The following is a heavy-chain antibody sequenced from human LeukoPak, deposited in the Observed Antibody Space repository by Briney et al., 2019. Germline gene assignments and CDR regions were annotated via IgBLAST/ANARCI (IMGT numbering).Heavy chain of an antibody. D-gene: IGHD2-8*01. V-gene: IGHV1-69*06. CDR2: IIPIFGTA. CDR1: GGTFSSYA. J-gene: IGHJ6*03. CDR3: ARGMVYAIDYYYYYMDV. Sequence: ASVKVSCKASGGTFSSYAISWVRQAPGQGLEWMGGIIPIFGTANYAQKFQGRVTITADKSTSTAYMELSSLRSEDTAVYYCARGMVYAIDYYYYYMDVWGKGTTVTVSS.